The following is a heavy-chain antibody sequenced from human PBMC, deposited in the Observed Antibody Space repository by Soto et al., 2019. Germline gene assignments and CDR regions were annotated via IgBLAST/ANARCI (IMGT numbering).Heavy chain of an antibody. CDR3: ARLLYDSRGYYYFDY. D-gene: IGHD3-22*01. Sequence: SETLSLTCAVSGYSISSGYYWGWIRQPPGKGLEWIGSIYHSGTTYDNPSLKSRVTISVDMSNNQFSLRLSSVTAADTAVYYCARLLYDSRGYYYFDYWGRGTLVTVSS. CDR2: IYHSGTT. CDR1: GYSISSGYY. V-gene: IGHV4-38-2*01. J-gene: IGHJ4*02.